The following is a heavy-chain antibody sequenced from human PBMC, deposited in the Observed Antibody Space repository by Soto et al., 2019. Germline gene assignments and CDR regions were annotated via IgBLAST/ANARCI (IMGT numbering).Heavy chain of an antibody. D-gene: IGHD6-13*01. CDR3: ARDLTSSSWYRPD. J-gene: IGHJ4*02. CDR1: SGSISSSNW. Sequence: QVQLQESGPGLVKPSGTLSLTCAVSSGSISSSNWWCWVRQPPGKGLGWLGGIYHSGSTNYNPSLNSRVTVSVDKSKNQFSLKLSSVTDADTAVYYCARDLTSSSWYRPDWGQVTLVTVSS. CDR2: IYHSGST. V-gene: IGHV4-4*02.